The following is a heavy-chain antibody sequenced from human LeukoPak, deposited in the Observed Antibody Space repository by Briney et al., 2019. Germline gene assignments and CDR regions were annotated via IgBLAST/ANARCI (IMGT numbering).Heavy chain of an antibody. Sequence: GGSLRLSCAASGFTFSSYGMHWVRQAPGKGLEWVAVISYDGSNKYYADSVKGRFTISRDNSKNTLYLQMNSLRAEDTAVYYCARDPTKYYESSPSEHGFDYWGQGTLVTVSS. V-gene: IGHV3-30*03. J-gene: IGHJ4*02. D-gene: IGHD3-22*01. CDR2: ISYDGSNK. CDR1: GFTFSSYG. CDR3: ARDPTKYYESSPSEHGFDY.